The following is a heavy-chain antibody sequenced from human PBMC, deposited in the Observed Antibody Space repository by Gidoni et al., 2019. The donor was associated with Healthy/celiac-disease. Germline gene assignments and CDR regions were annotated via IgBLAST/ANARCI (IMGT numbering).Heavy chain of an antibody. Sequence: EVQLLESGGGLVQPGGSLRLSCAASGFTFSSYAMSWVRQAPGKGLEWVSAISGGGGSTYYADSVKGRFTISRDNSKNTLYLQMNSLRAEDTAVYYCASEWGYSYGSYYWGQGTLVTVSS. CDR2: ISGGGGST. J-gene: IGHJ4*02. CDR3: ASEWGYSYGSYY. CDR1: GFTFSSYA. V-gene: IGHV3-23*01. D-gene: IGHD5-18*01.